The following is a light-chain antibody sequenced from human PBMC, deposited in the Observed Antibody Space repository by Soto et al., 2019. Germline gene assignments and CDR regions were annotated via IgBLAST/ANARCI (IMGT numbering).Light chain of an antibody. CDR3: HQYNSWPPGT. J-gene: IGKJ2*01. CDR2: DAS. V-gene: IGKV3-15*01. Sequence: EIVLTQSPATLSLSPGERATLSCRASQRVSSSSLAWYQHKPGQAPRLLISDASTRATGIPARFSGSGSGTEFTLTISSLQSEDFALYYCHQYNSWPPGTFGQGTKVDIK. CDR1: QRVSSS.